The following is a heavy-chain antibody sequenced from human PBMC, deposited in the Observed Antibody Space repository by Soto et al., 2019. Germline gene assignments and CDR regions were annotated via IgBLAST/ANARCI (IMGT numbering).Heavy chain of an antibody. V-gene: IGHV3-48*02. CDR3: ARGLRNYYDRSGLHY. Sequence: GGSLRLSCAASGFSFSDYGMNWVRQAPGRGLEWISYISYSSATVHYADSVKGRFTISRDNANSSLYLEMSSLRDGDTAIYYCARGLRNYYDRSGLHYWGQGTLVTVSS. D-gene: IGHD3-22*01. CDR2: ISYSSATV. CDR1: GFSFSDYG. J-gene: IGHJ4*02.